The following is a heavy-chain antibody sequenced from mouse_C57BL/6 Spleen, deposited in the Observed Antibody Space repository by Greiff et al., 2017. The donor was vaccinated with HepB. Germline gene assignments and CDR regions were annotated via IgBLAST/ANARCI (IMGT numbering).Heavy chain of an antibody. CDR3: ARSDDYAMDY. Sequence: VQLKQSGPELVKPGDSVKISCKASGYSFTGYFMNWVMQSHGKSLEWIGRINPYNGDTFYNQKFKGKATLTVDKSSSTAHRELRSLTSGDSAVYYCARSDDYAMDYWGQGTSVTVSS. CDR2: INPYNGDT. CDR1: GYSFTGYF. V-gene: IGHV1-20*01. J-gene: IGHJ4*01.